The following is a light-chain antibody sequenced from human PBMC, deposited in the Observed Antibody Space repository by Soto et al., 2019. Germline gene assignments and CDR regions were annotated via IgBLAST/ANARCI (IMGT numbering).Light chain of an antibody. Sequence: QAVLTQPPSVSAAPGQKVTISCSGSSSDIGNNYVSWYQHLPGTAPKLLIYDNHKRPSGIPDRFSGSKSGTSATLGITGLQTGDEADYYCGTWDSSLREVWVFGGGTKLTVL. CDR2: DNH. CDR1: SSDIGNNY. V-gene: IGLV1-51*01. CDR3: GTWDSSLREVWV. J-gene: IGLJ3*02.